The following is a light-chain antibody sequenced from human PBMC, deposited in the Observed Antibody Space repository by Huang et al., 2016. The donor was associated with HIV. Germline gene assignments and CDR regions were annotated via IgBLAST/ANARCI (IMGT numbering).Light chain of an antibody. J-gene: IGKJ1*01. V-gene: IGKV3-15*01. CDR1: QSVSSN. Sequence: EIVMKQSPATLSVSPGERATLSCRASQSVSSNLAWYQQKPGPAPRLLIYGASTRATVIPARFSGSGSGTEFTLTISSLQSEDFAVYYCQQYNNWPPWTFGQGTKVEIK. CDR3: QQYNNWPPWT. CDR2: GAS.